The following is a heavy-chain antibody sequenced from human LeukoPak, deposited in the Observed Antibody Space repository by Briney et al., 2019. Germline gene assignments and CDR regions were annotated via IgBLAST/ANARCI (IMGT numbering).Heavy chain of an antibody. J-gene: IGHJ5*02. D-gene: IGHD3-22*01. V-gene: IGHV1-18*01. CDR1: GYTFTSYD. CDR2: ISAYNGNT. CDR3: ARDQLGYYDSSGYYAGRWFDP. Sequence: ASVKVSCKASGYTFTSYDINWVRQATGQGLEWMGWISAYNGNTNYAQKLQGRVTMTTDTSTSTAYMELRSLRSDDTAVYYCARDQLGYYDSSGYYAGRWFDPWGQGTLVTVSS.